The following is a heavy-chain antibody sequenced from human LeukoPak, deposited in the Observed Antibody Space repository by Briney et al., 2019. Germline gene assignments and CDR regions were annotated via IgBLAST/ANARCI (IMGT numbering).Heavy chain of an antibody. CDR1: GFSFSSYW. V-gene: IGHV3-74*01. Sequence: GGSLRLSCAASGFSFSSYWIHWVRQAPGKGLVWVSRINSGGSDSIYADSVKGRFTISRDNAQDTVYLQMNSLRAEDTAIYYCARGHSTGCFDYWGQGTLVTVSS. CDR2: INSGGSDS. J-gene: IGHJ4*02. D-gene: IGHD1-14*01. CDR3: ARGHSTGCFDY.